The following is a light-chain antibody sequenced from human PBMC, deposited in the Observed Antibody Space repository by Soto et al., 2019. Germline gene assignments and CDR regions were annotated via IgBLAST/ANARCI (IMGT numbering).Light chain of an antibody. V-gene: IGKV3-15*01. Sequence: EIVMTQSPATLSVSPGEGATLSCKASQNVYNNLAWYQQRPGQPPRLLIYDASTTATGISARFSGSGYGTEFTLAISSLQSEVFAVYFCQQCGNWPLTFGGGTKVVIK. CDR1: QNVYNN. J-gene: IGKJ4*01. CDR3: QQCGNWPLT. CDR2: DAS.